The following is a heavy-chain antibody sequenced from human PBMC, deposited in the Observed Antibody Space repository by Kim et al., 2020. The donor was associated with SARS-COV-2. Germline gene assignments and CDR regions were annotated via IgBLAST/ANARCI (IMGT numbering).Heavy chain of an antibody. D-gene: IGHD3-9*01. Sequence: GGSLRLSCAVSGFIVSDYGMDWVRQAPGKGLEWVAHLSYDGETKRYGDSVKGRFTVSRDTAKKTVHLQMKSLTAEDTAIYYCVRENNSGGPYFDVWGQGSLVTVSS. CDR3: VRENNSGGPYFDV. CDR1: GFIVSDYG. J-gene: IGHJ4*02. CDR2: LSYDGETK. V-gene: IGHV3-33*01.